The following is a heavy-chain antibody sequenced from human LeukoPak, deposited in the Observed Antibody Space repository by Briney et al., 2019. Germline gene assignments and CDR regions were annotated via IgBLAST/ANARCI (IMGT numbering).Heavy chain of an antibody. J-gene: IGHJ3*02. Sequence: PSETLSLTCTVSGGSISSDYWSWIRQPPGKGLEWIGYISYSGSTNYNPSLKSRVTISVDTSKNQFSLKLSSMTAADTAIYYCARDMGFSAFDIWGQGTMVTVSS. CDR1: GGSISSDY. CDR2: ISYSGST. V-gene: IGHV4-59*01. D-gene: IGHD3-10*01. CDR3: ARDMGFSAFDI.